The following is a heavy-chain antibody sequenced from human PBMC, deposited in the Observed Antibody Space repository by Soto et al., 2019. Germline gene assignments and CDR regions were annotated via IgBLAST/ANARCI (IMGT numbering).Heavy chain of an antibody. Sequence: GASVKVSCKASGGTFSNYAINWERQAPGQGLEWMGGIIPIFGTANYAQKFQGRVTITADESTSTAYLDLSSLRSEDTAVYYCARPVEMATISRSYLFYWGQGTLVTVSS. CDR3: ARPVEMATISRSYLFY. D-gene: IGHD5-12*01. CDR2: IIPIFGTA. V-gene: IGHV1-69*13. J-gene: IGHJ4*02. CDR1: GGTFSNYA.